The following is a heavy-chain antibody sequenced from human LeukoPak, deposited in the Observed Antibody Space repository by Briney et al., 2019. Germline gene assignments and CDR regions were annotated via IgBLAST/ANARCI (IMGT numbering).Heavy chain of an antibody. CDR2: ISGSGGST. CDR3: AKDPTGLWFGGLTYYFDY. CDR1: GFTFSSYA. Sequence: GGSLRLSCAASGFTFSSYAMSWVRQAPGKGLEWVSAISGSGGSTYYADSVKGRFTISRDNSKNTLYLQMNSLRAEDTAVYYCAKDPTGLWFGGLTYYFDYWGQGTLVTVSS. J-gene: IGHJ4*02. D-gene: IGHD3-10*01. V-gene: IGHV3-23*01.